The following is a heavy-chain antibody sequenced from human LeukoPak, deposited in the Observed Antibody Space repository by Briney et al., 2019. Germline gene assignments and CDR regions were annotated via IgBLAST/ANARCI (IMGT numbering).Heavy chain of an antibody. CDR3: ARRGYYDSSGRYFDY. J-gene: IGHJ4*02. CDR1: GGSISSSSYY. CDR2: IYYSGST. V-gene: IGHV4-39*01. Sequence: SETLSLTCTVSGGSISSSSYYWGWIRQPPGKGLEWIGSIYYSGSTYYNPSLKSRVTISVDTSNNQFSLKLSSVTAADTAVYYCARRGYYDSSGRYFDYWGQGTLVTVSS. D-gene: IGHD3-22*01.